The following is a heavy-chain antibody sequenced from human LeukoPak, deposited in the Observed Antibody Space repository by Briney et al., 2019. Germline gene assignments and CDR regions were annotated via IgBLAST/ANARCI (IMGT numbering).Heavy chain of an antibody. CDR3: ARLQVRRVMTGGFDY. CDR1: GYSFTSYW. CDR2: IYPGDSDT. Sequence: GESLKISCKGSGYSFTSYWIGWVRQMPGKGLEWMGIIYPGDSDTRYSPSFQGQVTISADKSISTAYLQWSSLKASDTAMYYCARLQVRRVMTGGFDYWGQGTLVTVSS. J-gene: IGHJ4*02. D-gene: IGHD3-10*01. V-gene: IGHV5-51*01.